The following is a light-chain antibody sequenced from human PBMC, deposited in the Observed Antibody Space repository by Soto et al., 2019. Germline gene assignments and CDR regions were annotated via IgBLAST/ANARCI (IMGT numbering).Light chain of an antibody. CDR1: SSDIGGYNF. V-gene: IGLV2-8*01. CDR3: SSPGGSNNPSV. J-gene: IGLJ1*01. CDR2: EVT. Sequence: QSALTQPPSASGSPGQSVAISCTGTSSDIGGYNFVSWYQQHPGKAPKLMIYEVTKRPSGVPDRFSGSKSGNTATLTVSGLQAEDEADYYCSSPGGSNNPSVFGTGTKVTVL.